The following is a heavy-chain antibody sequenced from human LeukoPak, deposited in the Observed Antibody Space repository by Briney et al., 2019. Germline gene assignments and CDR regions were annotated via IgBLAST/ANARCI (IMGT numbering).Heavy chain of an antibody. CDR3: ARRPLYCSGGSCSGRWFDP. Sequence: SETLSLTCAVYGGSFSGYYWSWIRQPPGKGLEWIGEINHSGSTNYNPFLKSRVTISVDTSKNQFSLKLSSVTAADTAVYYCARRPLYCSGGSCSGRWFDPWGQGTLVTVSS. CDR2: INHSGST. V-gene: IGHV4-34*01. CDR1: GGSFSGYY. J-gene: IGHJ5*02. D-gene: IGHD2-15*01.